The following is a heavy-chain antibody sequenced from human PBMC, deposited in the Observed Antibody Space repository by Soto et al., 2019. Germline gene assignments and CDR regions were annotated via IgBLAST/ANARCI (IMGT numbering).Heavy chain of an antibody. CDR1: GCTFSSYA. CDR3: ARERGVAVAGNNWFDP. CDR2: IIPIFGTA. Sequence: GASVKVSCKASGCTFSSYAISCVRQAPGQVLEWMGGIIPIFGTANYAQKFQGRVTITADESTSTAYMELSSLRSEDTAVYYCARERGVAVAGNNWFDPWGQGTLVTVSS. V-gene: IGHV1-69*13. D-gene: IGHD6-19*01. J-gene: IGHJ5*02.